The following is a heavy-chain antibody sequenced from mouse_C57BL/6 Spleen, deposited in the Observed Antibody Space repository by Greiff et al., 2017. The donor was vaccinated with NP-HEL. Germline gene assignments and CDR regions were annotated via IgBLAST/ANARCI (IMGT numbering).Heavy chain of an antibody. CDR3: AGQALTTVVATYWYFDV. V-gene: IGHV14-3*01. D-gene: IGHD1-1*01. CDR2: IDPANGNT. CDR1: GFNIKNTY. J-gene: IGHJ1*03. Sequence: EVQLQQSVAELVRPGASVKLSCTASGFNIKNTYMHWVKQRPEQGLEWIGRIDPANGNTKYAPKFQGKATITADTSSNTAYLQLSSLTSEDTAIYDCAGQALTTVVATYWYFDVWGTGTTVTVSS.